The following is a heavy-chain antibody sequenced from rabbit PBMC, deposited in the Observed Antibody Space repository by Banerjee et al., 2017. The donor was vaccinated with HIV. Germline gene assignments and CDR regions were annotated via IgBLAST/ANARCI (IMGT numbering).Heavy chain of an antibody. V-gene: IGHV1S45*01. Sequence: EESGGDLVKPEGSLTLTCTASGFSFSSGYWSCWVRQAPGKGLEWIACIGPGSSGSTDYASWAKGRFTISKTSSTTVTLQMTSLTAADTATYFCASPSAGNNVYRGFNLWGPGTLVTVS. D-gene: IGHD4-2*01. J-gene: IGHJ4*01. CDR2: IGPGSSGST. CDR3: ASPSAGNNVYRGFNL. CDR1: GFSFSSGYW.